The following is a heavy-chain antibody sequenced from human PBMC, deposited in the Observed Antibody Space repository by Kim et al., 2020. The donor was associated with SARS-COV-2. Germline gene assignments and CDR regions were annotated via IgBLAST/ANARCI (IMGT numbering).Heavy chain of an antibody. V-gene: IGHV4-39*01. J-gene: IGHJ4*02. CDR2: IYYSGST. D-gene: IGHD3-3*01. CDR1: GGSISSSSYY. CDR3: ARHNQRITIFGTLGPFDY. Sequence: SETLSLTCTVSGGSISSSSYYWGWIRQPPGKGLEWIGSIYYSGSTYYNPPLKSRVTISVDTSKNQFSLKLSSVTAADTAVYYCARHNQRITIFGTLGPFDYWGQGTLVTVSS.